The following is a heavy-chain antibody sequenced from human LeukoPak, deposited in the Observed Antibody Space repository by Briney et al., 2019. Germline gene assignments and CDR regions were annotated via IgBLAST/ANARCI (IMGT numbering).Heavy chain of an antibody. CDR3: TTRRQDGW. CDR1: GFTFSSYS. J-gene: IGHJ4*02. D-gene: IGHD2-15*01. CDR2: IKSKSDGGTI. V-gene: IGHV3-15*01. Sequence: GGSLRLSCAASGFTFSSYSMNWVRQAPGKGLEWVGRIKSKSDGGTIDYAAPVEGRFTISRDDSRNTLYLQMNSLKTEDTAVYYCTTRRQDGWWGQGTLVTVS.